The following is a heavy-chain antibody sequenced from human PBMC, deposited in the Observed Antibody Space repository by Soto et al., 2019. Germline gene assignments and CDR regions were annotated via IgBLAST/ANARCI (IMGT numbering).Heavy chain of an antibody. CDR1: GYTFTDYY. J-gene: IGHJ4*02. Sequence: ASEKVSCKASGYTFTDYYILGVRQAPGQELAWMGWINPQSGGTQYPQKFQGRVNMTWYTAIRTAYMALTRLRSNHTAAYYCARDLGKRSRSAGFDYWGQGTLVTVSS. V-gene: IGHV1-2*02. D-gene: IGHD1-26*01. CDR3: ARDLGKRSRSAGFDY. CDR2: INPQSGGT.